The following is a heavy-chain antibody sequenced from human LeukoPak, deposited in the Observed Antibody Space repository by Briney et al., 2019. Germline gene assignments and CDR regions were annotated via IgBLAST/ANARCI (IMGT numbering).Heavy chain of an antibody. CDR1: GGSISSYY. J-gene: IGHJ6*02. CDR2: IYYSGST. D-gene: IGHD4-17*01. Sequence: SETLSLTCTVSGGSISSYYWSWIRQPPGKGLEWIGYIYYSGSTYYNPSLKSRVTISVDTSKNQFSLKLSSVTAADTAVYYCARCKDDYGGIPYYYYYGMDVWGQGTTVTVSS. CDR3: ARCKDDYGGIPYYYYYGMDV. V-gene: IGHV4-59*06.